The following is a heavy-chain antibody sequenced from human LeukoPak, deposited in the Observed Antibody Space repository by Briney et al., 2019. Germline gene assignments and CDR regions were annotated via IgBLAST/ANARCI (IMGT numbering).Heavy chain of an antibody. D-gene: IGHD3-3*01. Sequence: SETLSLTCTVSGGSISSYYWSWIRQPAREGLEWIGRIYTSGSTNYNPSLRSRVTMSVDTSKNQFSLKLSSVTAADTAVYYCARCAFWSGYADWFDPWGQGTLVTVSS. J-gene: IGHJ5*02. V-gene: IGHV4-4*07. CDR1: GGSISSYY. CDR2: IYTSGST. CDR3: ARCAFWSGYADWFDP.